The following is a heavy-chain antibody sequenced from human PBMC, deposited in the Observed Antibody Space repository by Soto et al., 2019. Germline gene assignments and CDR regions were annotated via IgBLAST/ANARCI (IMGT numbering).Heavy chain of an antibody. J-gene: IGHJ4*02. V-gene: IGHV3-30*04. D-gene: IGHD6-6*01. CDR3: ARQGGSSGIWYFDY. CDR1: GFTFSGYA. Sequence: QVHLVESGGGVVQPGRSLRLSCAASGFTFSGYAMHWVRQAPGKGLEWVAATSYDENYKYYADSVKGRFTISSYNSKNTLFLQMNSLRTEDTAVYYCARQGGSSGIWYFDYWGQGSLVTVSS. CDR2: TSYDENYK.